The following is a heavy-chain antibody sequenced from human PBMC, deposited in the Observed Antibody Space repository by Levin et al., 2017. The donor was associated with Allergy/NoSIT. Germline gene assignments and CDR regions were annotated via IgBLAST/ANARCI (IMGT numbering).Heavy chain of an antibody. D-gene: IGHD3-10*01. CDR2: IGLAGDT. J-gene: IGHJ4*02. CDR1: GFTFSKYD. Sequence: GESLKISCAASGFTFSKYDMHWVRQGAGKRLEWVSAIGLAGDTHYPDSVKGRFTISREDAKNSVYLQMNSLTAGDTAVYYCARGGFMVRGIDLPDYWGQGTLVTVSS. CDR3: ARGGFMVRGIDLPDY. V-gene: IGHV3-13*04.